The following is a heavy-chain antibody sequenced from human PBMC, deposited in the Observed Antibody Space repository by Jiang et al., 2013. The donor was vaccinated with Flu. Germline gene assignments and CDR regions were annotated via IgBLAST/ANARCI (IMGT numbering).Heavy chain of an antibody. CDR3: ARRGGDGRGYYYYGMDV. D-gene: IGHD2-21*01. CDR2: IDPSDSYT. V-gene: IGHV5-10-1*01. CDR1: GYSFTSYW. Sequence: GAEVKKPGESLRISCKGSGYSFTSYWISWVRQMPGKGLEWMGRIDPSDSYTNYSPSFQGHVTISADKSISTAYLQWSSLKASDTAMYYCARRGGDGRGYYYYGMDVWGKGTTVTVSS. J-gene: IGHJ6*04.